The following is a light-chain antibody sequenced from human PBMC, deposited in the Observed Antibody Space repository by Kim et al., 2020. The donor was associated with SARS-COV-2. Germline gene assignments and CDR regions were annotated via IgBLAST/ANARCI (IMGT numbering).Light chain of an antibody. Sequence: SPGERAPLSCRASHSVSSYYLAWYQQKPGQAPRLLIYGASSRATGIPDRFSGSVSGTDFTLTISRLEPADFAVYYCQQYGSSQITFGQGTRLEIK. CDR3: QQYGSSQIT. CDR2: GAS. V-gene: IGKV3-20*01. CDR1: HSVSSYY. J-gene: IGKJ5*01.